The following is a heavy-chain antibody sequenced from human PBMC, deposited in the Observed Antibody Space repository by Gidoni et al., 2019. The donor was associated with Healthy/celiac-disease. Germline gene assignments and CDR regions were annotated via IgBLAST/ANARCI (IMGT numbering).Heavy chain of an antibody. CDR1: GFTFSGYE. CDR3: ARDQGDIVVVPSANPGPYDY. D-gene: IGHD2-2*01. CDR2: ISISGSTI. V-gene: IGHV3-48*03. Sequence: EVQLVESGGGLVERGGSRRLSCAAYGFTFSGYEMNWVSQAPGKGLEWVSYISISGSTIYYAAAVKGRFTISRDTSKNSLYLQMNSLRAEDTAVYYCARDQGDIVVVPSANPGPYDYWGQGTLVTVSS. J-gene: IGHJ4*02.